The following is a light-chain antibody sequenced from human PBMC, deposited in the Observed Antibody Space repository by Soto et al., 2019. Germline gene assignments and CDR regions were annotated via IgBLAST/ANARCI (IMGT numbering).Light chain of an antibody. CDR3: QQYGSSPLT. Sequence: EIVLTQSPATLSSFPGDRVTLSCRASQSVRGSSLAWYQQKPGQAPRLLIYGVSSRATGIPARFSGGGSGTDFSLTISRLETEDFSVYYCQQYGSSPLTFGGGTKVDIK. CDR1: QSVRGSS. J-gene: IGKJ4*01. V-gene: IGKV3-20*01. CDR2: GVS.